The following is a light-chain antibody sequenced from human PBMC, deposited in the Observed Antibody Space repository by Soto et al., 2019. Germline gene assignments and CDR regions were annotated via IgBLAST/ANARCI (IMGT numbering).Light chain of an antibody. Sequence: QPVLTQPASGSGSPGQSIAISCTGTSSDVGGYDYVSWYQQHPDKAPKLMIYEVTKRPSGVSNRFSGSKSGNTASLTISGLQPEDEADYYCSSHTSGSTRVFGSGTKVTVL. CDR3: SSHTSGSTRV. J-gene: IGLJ1*01. V-gene: IGLV2-14*01. CDR1: SSDVGGYDY. CDR2: EVT.